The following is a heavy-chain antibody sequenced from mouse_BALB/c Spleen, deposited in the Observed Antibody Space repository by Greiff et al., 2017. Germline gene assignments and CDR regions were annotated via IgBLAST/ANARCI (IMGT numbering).Heavy chain of an antibody. CDR1: GYAFTNYL. CDR2: INPGSGGT. D-gene: IGHD2-4*01. Sequence: QVQLQQSGAELVRPGTSVKVSCKASGYAFTNYLIEWVKQRPGQGLEWIGVINPGSGGTNYNEKFKGKATLTADKSSCTAYMQLSSLTSDDSAVYFCARGKGIKKMDYWGQGTSVTVSS. J-gene: IGHJ4*01. V-gene: IGHV1-54*01. CDR3: ARGKGIKKMDY.